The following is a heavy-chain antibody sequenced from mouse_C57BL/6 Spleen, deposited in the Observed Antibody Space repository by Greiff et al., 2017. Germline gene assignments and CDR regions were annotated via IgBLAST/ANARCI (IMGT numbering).Heavy chain of an antibody. CDR1: GYTFTSYG. CDR2: IYPRSGNT. CDR3: ARHSSGYGY. V-gene: IGHV1-81*01. J-gene: IGHJ2*01. Sequence: QVHVKQSGAKLARPGASVKLSCKASGYTFTSYGISWVKQRTGQGLEWIGEIYPRSGNTYYNEKFKGKATLTADKSSSTAYMELRSLTSEDSAVYFCARHSSGYGYWGQGTTLTVSS. D-gene: IGHD3-2*02.